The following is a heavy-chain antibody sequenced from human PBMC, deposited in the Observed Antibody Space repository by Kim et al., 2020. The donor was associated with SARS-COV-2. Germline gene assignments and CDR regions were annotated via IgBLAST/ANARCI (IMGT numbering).Heavy chain of an antibody. CDR3: ARALFYYDSSGYKGGLSYYNCGMDV. CDR1: GGSFSGYY. D-gene: IGHD3-22*01. J-gene: IGHJ6*04. Sequence: SETLSLTCAVYGGSFSGYYWSWIRQPPGKGLEWIGEINRSGSTNYNPSLKSRVTISVDTSKNQFSLKLSSVTAADTAVYYCARALFYYDSSGYKGGLSYYNCGMDVWGEGTTVTVSS. CDR2: INRSGST. V-gene: IGHV4-34*01.